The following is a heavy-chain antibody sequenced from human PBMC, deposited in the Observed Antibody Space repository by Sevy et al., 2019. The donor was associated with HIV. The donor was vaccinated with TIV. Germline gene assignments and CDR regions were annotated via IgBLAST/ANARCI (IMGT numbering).Heavy chain of an antibody. Sequence: GGSLRLSCAASGFTFSSYAMHWVRQAPGKGLEWVAVISYDGSNKYYADSVKGRFTISRDNSKNTLYLQMNSLRAEDTAVCYCARGGRVVVVPAAENYWGQGTLVTVSS. CDR3: ARGGRVVVVPAAENY. V-gene: IGHV3-30*04. CDR1: GFTFSSYA. D-gene: IGHD2-2*01. CDR2: ISYDGSNK. J-gene: IGHJ4*02.